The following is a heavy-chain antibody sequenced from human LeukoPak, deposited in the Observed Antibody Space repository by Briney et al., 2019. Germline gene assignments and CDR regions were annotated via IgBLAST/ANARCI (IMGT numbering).Heavy chain of an antibody. CDR3: ARANFLYCSSTTCLFDY. D-gene: IGHD2-2*01. Sequence: ASVKVSCKASGYTFTDYYMQWVRQAPGQGFEWMGWINPNDGDTNYAQKFQGRVTMTRDTSISTAHMEVSRLRSDDTAVYYCARANFLYCSSTTCLFDYWGQGTLVTVSS. CDR1: GYTFTDYY. J-gene: IGHJ4*02. V-gene: IGHV1-2*02. CDR2: INPNDGDT.